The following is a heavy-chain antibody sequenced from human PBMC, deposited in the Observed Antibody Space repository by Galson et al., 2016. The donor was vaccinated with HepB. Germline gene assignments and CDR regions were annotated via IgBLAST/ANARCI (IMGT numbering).Heavy chain of an antibody. J-gene: IGHJ3*02. V-gene: IGHV3-74*01. Sequence: SLRLSCAASGFTFTQCWMHWVRLVPGKGLAWVGRINNDGSSTNYADSAKGRFTITRDNSKNTLYLQLNSLRAEDTALYYCVKGQMAGTLGAYDIWGQGTMVTVSS. CDR3: VKGQMAGTLGAYDI. CDR1: GFTFTQCW. D-gene: IGHD6-19*01. CDR2: INNDGSST.